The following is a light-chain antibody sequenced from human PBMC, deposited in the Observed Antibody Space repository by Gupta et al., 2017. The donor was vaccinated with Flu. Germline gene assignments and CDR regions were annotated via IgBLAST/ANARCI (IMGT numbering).Light chain of an antibody. CDR2: DNG. J-gene: IGLJ3*02. CDR3: GTWDSSLSTVV. CDR1: SSNIGNNY. Sequence: SSSNIGNNYVSWYQQFPGTAPKLLIYDNGRRPSGVPDRFSGSKSGTSATLDITGLQTGDEADYYCGTWDSSLSTVVFGGGTKLTVL. V-gene: IGLV1-51*02.